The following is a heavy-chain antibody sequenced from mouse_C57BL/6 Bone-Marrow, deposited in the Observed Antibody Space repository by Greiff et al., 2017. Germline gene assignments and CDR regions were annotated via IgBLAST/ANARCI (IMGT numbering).Heavy chain of an antibody. CDR3: ARHYYYGSSGYAMDY. V-gene: IGHV14-3*01. D-gene: IGHD1-1*01. CDR1: GFNIKNTY. J-gene: IGHJ4*01. Sequence: EVQLQQSVAELVRPGASVKLSCTASGFNIKNTYMHWVKQRPEQGLEWIGRIDPANGNTKYAPKFQGKATITADTSSNTAYLQLSSLTSVDTAIYYCARHYYYGSSGYAMDYWGQGTSVTVSS. CDR2: IDPANGNT.